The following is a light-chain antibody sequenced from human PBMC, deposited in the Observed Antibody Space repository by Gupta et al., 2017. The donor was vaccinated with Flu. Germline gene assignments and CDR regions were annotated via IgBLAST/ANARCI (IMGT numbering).Light chain of an antibody. CDR3: QQSYRPPRT. CDR1: QTISNY. CDR2: AAS. V-gene: IGKV1-39*01. J-gene: IGKJ1*01. Sequence: DIQMTQSPSTLSASVGDRVTISCRTSQTISNYLHWYQQKPGKAPKLLIYAASSLHSGVPSRFSGSGFGTDFTLTISSLQPEDFATYFCQQSYRPPRTFGQGTKVEIK.